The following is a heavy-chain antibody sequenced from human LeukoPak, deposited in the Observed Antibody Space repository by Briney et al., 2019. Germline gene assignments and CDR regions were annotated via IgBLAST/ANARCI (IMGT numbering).Heavy chain of an antibody. Sequence: KSGGSLRLSCAASGFTFSNAWMSWVRQAPGKGLEWVGRIKSKTGGGTTDYAAPVKGRFTISRDDSKNTLCLQMNSLKTDDTAVYYCTRDPYSGSHFDYWGQGTLVTVSS. CDR3: TRDPYSGSHFDY. D-gene: IGHD1-26*01. CDR1: GFTFSNAW. J-gene: IGHJ4*02. V-gene: IGHV3-15*01. CDR2: IKSKTGGGTT.